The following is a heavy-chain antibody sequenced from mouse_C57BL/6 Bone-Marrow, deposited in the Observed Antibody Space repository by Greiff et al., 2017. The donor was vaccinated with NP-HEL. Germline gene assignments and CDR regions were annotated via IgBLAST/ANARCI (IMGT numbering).Heavy chain of an antibody. CDR3: TTVGYYRYYFAMDS. J-gene: IGHJ4*01. V-gene: IGHV14-4*01. CDR1: GFNIKDDY. CDR2: IDPENGDT. Sequence: VQLKESGAELVRPGASVKLSCTASGFNIKDDYMHWVKQRPEQGLEWIGWIDPENGDTEYASKFQGKATITADTSSNTAYLQLSSLTSEDTAVYYCTTVGYYRYYFAMDSWVKEPQSPSPQ. D-gene: IGHD2-3*01.